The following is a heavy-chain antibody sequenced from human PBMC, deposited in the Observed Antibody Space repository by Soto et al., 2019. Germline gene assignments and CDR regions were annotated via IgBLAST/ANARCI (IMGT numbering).Heavy chain of an antibody. CDR3: AREESENDFWSGYSGMDV. D-gene: IGHD3-3*01. CDR2: INSDGSST. Sequence: XRSLRLSCASSVFTFSSYWMHWVRQSPGKGLVWVSRINSDGSSTSYADSVKGRFTISRDNAKNTLYLQMNSLRAEDTAVYYCAREESENDFWSGYSGMDVWGQGTTVTVSS. CDR1: VFTFSSYW. V-gene: IGHV3-74*01. J-gene: IGHJ6*02.